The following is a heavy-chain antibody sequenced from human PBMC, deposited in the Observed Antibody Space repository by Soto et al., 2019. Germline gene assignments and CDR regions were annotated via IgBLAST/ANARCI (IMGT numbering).Heavy chain of an antibody. CDR1: GGSFSGYY. CDR3: ARGVETRSRGSDYFGC. V-gene: IGHV4-34*01. D-gene: IGHD2-2*01. Sequence: PSETLSLTCAVYGGSFSGYYWSWIRQPPGKGLEWIGEINHSGSTNYNPSLKSRVTIAVDTSKNQFSLKLSSVAAADTAVYYCARGVETRSRGSDYFGCWGQGTLVTVSS. CDR2: INHSGST. J-gene: IGHJ4*02.